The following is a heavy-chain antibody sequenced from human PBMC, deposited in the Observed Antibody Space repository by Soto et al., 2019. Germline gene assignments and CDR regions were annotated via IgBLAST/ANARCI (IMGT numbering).Heavy chain of an antibody. CDR1: GFTFSSYG. J-gene: IGHJ4*02. D-gene: IGHD2-21*02. Sequence: QVQLVESGGGVVQPGRSLRLSCAASGFTFSSYGMHWVRQAPGKGLEWVAVISYDGSNKYYADSVKGRFTISRNNSKNTLYLQMNSLREEDRAVYYCAKVSCIVVVTAPYDYWGQGTLVTVSS. CDR2: ISYDGSNK. CDR3: AKVSCIVVVTAPYDY. V-gene: IGHV3-30*18.